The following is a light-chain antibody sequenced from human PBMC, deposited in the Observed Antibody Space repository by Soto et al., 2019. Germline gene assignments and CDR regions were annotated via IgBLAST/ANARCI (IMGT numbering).Light chain of an antibody. CDR2: LNSDGSH. J-gene: IGLJ2*01. Sequence: QLVLTQSPSASASLGASVKLTCTLSSGHSSHAIAWHQQQPEKGPRYLMKLNSDGSHSKGDGIPDRFSGSSSGAERYHTISSLQSEDEADYYCQTWGTGIRVFGGGTKLTVL. V-gene: IGLV4-69*01. CDR3: QTWGTGIRV. CDR1: SGHSSHA.